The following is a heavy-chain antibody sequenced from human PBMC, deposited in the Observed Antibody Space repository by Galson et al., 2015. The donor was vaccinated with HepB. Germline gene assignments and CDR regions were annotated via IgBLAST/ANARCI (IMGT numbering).Heavy chain of an antibody. D-gene: IGHD5-12*01. Sequence: SVKVSCKASGYTFTGYYMHWVRQAPGQGLEWMGRINPNSGGTNYAQKFQGRVTMTRDTSICTAYMELSRLRSDDTAVYYCARVDIVATIDPFFDYWGQGTLVTVSS. V-gene: IGHV1-2*06. J-gene: IGHJ4*02. CDR1: GYTFTGYY. CDR3: ARVDIVATIDPFFDY. CDR2: INPNSGGT.